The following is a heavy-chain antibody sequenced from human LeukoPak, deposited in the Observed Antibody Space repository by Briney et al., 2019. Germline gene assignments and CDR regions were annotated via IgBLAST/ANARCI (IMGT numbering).Heavy chain of an antibody. CDR2: IKQDGSEK. CDR1: GFTFSSYW. Sequence: GGSLRLSCAASGFTFSSYWMSWVRQAPGKGLEWVANIKQDGSEKYYVDSVKGRFTISRDNAKNSLYLQMNSLRAEDTAVYYCAREGYCSGGSCYTPPAVWGQGTLVTVSS. D-gene: IGHD2-15*01. V-gene: IGHV3-7*01. J-gene: IGHJ4*02. CDR3: AREGYCSGGSCYTPPAV.